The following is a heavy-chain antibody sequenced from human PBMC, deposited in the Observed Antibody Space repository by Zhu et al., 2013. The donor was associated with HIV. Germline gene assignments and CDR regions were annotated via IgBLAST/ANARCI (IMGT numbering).Heavy chain of an antibody. CDR2: ISAYNGNT. Sequence: QVQLVQSGAEVKKPGASVKVSCKASGYTFTSYGISWARQAPGQGLEWMGWISAYNGNTNYAQKLQGRVTMTTDTSTSTAYMELRSLRSDDTAVYYCARDRYYYDSSGYYPYDYWGQGTLVTVSS. D-gene: IGHD3-22*01. V-gene: IGHV1-18*01. CDR1: GYTFTSYG. CDR3: ARDRYYYDSSGYYPYDY. J-gene: IGHJ4*02.